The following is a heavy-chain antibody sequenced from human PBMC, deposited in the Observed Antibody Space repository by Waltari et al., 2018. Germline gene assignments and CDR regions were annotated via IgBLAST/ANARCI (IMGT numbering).Heavy chain of an antibody. D-gene: IGHD6-13*01. CDR2: VDPEDGET. Sequence: HGVQQAPGKGLEWMGRVDPEDGETIYAEKFQGRVTITADTSTDTAYMELSSLRSEDTAVYYCATDRYSSSFDYWGQGTLVTVSS. J-gene: IGHJ4*02. CDR3: ATDRYSSSFDY. V-gene: IGHV1-69-2*01.